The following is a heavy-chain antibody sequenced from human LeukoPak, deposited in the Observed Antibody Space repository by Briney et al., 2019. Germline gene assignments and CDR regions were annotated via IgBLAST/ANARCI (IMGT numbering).Heavy chain of an antibody. CDR3: ARGIAAAGLIFDY. CDR2: IYYSGST. D-gene: IGHD6-13*01. CDR1: GFTFSSYW. J-gene: IGHJ4*02. V-gene: IGHV4-39*07. Sequence: GSLRLSCAASGFTFSSYWMSWIRQPPGKGLEWIGSIYYSGSTYYNPSLKSRVTISVDTSKNQFSLKLSSVTAADTAVYYCARGIAAAGLIFDYWGQGTLVTVSS.